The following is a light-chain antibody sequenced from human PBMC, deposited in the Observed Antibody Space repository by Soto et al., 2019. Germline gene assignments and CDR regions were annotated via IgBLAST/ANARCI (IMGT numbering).Light chain of an antibody. CDR1: QSVSSY. Sequence: EIVLTQSPATLSLCPGERATLSCRASQSVSSYLAWYQQKPGQAPRLLIYDASNRATGIPARFSGSGSGTDFTLTISSLEPEDFAVYYCQRRSNWLTFGGGTKVEIK. CDR2: DAS. J-gene: IGKJ4*01. CDR3: QRRSNWLT. V-gene: IGKV3-11*01.